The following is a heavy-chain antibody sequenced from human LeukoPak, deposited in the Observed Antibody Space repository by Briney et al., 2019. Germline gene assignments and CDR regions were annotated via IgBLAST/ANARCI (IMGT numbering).Heavy chain of an antibody. CDR1: GFIFSSHG. D-gene: IGHD3-10*01. V-gene: IGHV3-23*01. CDR3: AQDRRAGSYDY. CDR2: ISPSGDAT. Sequence: GGTLRLSCAASGFIFSSHGMNWVRQAPGKGLEWVSGISPSGDATFYADSVKGRFTISRDNSKNTVYLQMDSLRFEDAAVYYCAQDRRAGSYDYWGQGTLVTVSS. J-gene: IGHJ4*02.